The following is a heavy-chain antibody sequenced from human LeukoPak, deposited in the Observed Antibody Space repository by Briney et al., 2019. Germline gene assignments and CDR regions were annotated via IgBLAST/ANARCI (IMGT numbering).Heavy chain of an antibody. Sequence: GASVKVSCKASGYTFTGYYTHWVRQAPGQGLEWMGWINPNSGGTNYAQKFQGRVTMTRDTSISTAYMELSRLRSDDTAVYYCARGGTRTYESRAYYFDYWGQGTLVTVSS. CDR2: INPNSGGT. D-gene: IGHD3-16*01. V-gene: IGHV1-2*02. J-gene: IGHJ4*02. CDR1: GYTFTGYY. CDR3: ARGGTRTYESRAYYFDY.